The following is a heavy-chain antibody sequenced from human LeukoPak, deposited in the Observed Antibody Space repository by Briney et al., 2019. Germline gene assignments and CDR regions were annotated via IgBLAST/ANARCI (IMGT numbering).Heavy chain of an antibody. J-gene: IGHJ4*02. D-gene: IGHD5-12*01. Sequence: SETLSLTCAVYGGSFSGYNWSWIRQPPGKGLEWIGEINHSGSTNYNPSLKSRVTISVDTSKNQFSLKLSSVTAADTAVYYCARGRGWLPYYFDYWGQGTLVTVSS. V-gene: IGHV4-34*01. CDR1: GGSFSGYN. CDR3: ARGRGWLPYYFDY. CDR2: INHSGST.